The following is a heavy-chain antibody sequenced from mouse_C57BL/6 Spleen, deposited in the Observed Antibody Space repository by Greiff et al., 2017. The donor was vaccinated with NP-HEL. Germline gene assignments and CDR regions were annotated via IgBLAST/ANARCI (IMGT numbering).Heavy chain of an antibody. CDR1: GFTFSSYA. Sequence: EVKVVESGGGLVKPGGSLKLSCAASGFTFSSYAMSWVRQTPEKRLEWVATISDGGSYTYYPDNVKGRFTISRDNAKNNLYLQMSHLKSEDTAMYYCARDGGFYGSSFLHFDYWGQGTTLTVSS. CDR3: ARDGGFYGSSFLHFDY. J-gene: IGHJ2*01. V-gene: IGHV5-4*01. CDR2: ISDGGSYT. D-gene: IGHD1-1*01.